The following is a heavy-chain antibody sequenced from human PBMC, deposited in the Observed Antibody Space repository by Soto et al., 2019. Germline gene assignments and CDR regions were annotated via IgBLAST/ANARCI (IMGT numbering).Heavy chain of an antibody. D-gene: IGHD3-3*01. CDR2: IYSGGST. V-gene: IGHV3-66*01. Sequence: PGESLKISCEASGFTFSSYGMSWVRQAPGKGLEWVSVIYSGGSTYYADSVKGRFTISRDNSKNTLYLQMNSLRAEDTAVYYCASTSYDFWSGYYYWGQGTLVTVSS. J-gene: IGHJ4*02. CDR3: ASTSYDFWSGYYY. CDR1: GFTFSSYG.